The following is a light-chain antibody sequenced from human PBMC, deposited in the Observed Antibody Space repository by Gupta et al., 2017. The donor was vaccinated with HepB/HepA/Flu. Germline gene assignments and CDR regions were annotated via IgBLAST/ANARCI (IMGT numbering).Light chain of an antibody. Sequence: EIVLTQSPATLSLSPGERATLSCGASQSVRNYLAWYQQKPGQAPRLLIYDASKRDTGIPARFSGSGSGGDFTLTISTREPEDFAVYYCQQRSSWPSITFGGGTKVDIK. J-gene: IGKJ4*01. CDR1: QSVRNY. V-gene: IGKV3-11*02. CDR3: QQRSSWPSIT. CDR2: DAS.